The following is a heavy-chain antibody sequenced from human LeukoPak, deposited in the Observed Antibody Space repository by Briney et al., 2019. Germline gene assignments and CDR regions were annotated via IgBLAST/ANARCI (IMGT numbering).Heavy chain of an antibody. CDR3: ARSGYSSGYY. D-gene: IGHD3-22*01. CDR2: IYYSGST. J-gene: IGHJ4*02. V-gene: IGHV4-31*11. CDR1: GGSISSGGFS. Sequence: SETLSLTCGVSGGSISSGGFSWSWIRQHPGKGLEWIGYIYYSGSTYYNPSLKSRVTISVDTSKNQFSLKLSSVTAADTAVYYCARSGYSSGYYWGQGTLVTVSS.